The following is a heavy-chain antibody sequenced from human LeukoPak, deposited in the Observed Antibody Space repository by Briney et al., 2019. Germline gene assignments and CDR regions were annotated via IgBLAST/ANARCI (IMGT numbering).Heavy chain of an antibody. J-gene: IGHJ4*02. CDR2: LNWNGAST. CDR3: ARDPEDSSSWSH. Sequence: RPGGSLRLSCAASGFTFDDYGLSWVRQVPGKGLEWVSGLNWNGASTGYADSVKGRFTISRDNAKNSLHLQMNSLRAEDTAVYYCARDPEDSSSWSHWGQGTLVTVSS. V-gene: IGHV3-20*04. D-gene: IGHD6-13*01. CDR1: GFTFDDYG.